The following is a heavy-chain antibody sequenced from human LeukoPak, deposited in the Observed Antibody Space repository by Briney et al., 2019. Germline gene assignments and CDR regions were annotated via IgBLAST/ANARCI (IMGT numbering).Heavy chain of an antibody. Sequence: GGSLRLSCAASGFTLSNYAMSWVRQAPGKGLEWVSGISAGGGSTHYADSVKGRFTISRDNSKNTLYLQMNSLRAEDTAVYYCARDFAVDTNWYFDYWGQGTLVTVSS. CDR2: ISAGGGST. CDR3: ARDFAVDTNWYFDY. D-gene: IGHD1-1*01. V-gene: IGHV3-23*01. J-gene: IGHJ4*02. CDR1: GFTLSNYA.